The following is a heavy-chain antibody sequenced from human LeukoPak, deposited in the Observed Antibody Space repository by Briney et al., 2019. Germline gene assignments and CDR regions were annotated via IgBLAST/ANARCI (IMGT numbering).Heavy chain of an antibody. Sequence: GESLTLSCAVSGFTVSSNEMSWVRKAPGKGLEWVSNINQDGSENYYVDSVKDRFTITRDNAKNTLYLQMNSLRAEDTAVYYCAKDYYGSGSSYSYYYYYMDVWGKGTTVTISS. CDR2: INQDGSEN. J-gene: IGHJ6*03. CDR1: GFTVSSNE. D-gene: IGHD3-10*01. CDR3: AKDYYGSGSSYSYYYYYMDV. V-gene: IGHV3-7*01.